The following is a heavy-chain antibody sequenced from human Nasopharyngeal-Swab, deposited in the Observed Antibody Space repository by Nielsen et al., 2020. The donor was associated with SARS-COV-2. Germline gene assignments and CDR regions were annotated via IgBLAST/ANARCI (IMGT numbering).Heavy chain of an antibody. J-gene: IGHJ5*02. Sequence: GGSLRLSCAASGFSFSSYAMSWVRQAPGKGLEWVSVSSGSGGSTHYADSVKGRFTISRDKSKNTLYLQMNSLRAEDTALYHCARPLSRDSTWTTEANWFDPWGQGTLVTVSS. CDR1: GFSFSSYA. CDR3: ARPLSRDSTWTTEANWFDP. D-gene: IGHD6-13*01. CDR2: SSGSGGST. V-gene: IGHV3-23*01.